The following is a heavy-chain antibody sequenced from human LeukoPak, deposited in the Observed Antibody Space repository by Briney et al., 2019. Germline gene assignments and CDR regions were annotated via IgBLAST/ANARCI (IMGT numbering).Heavy chain of an antibody. CDR3: AREGRGWAFDI. CDR2: INPNSGGT. V-gene: IGHV1-2*02. D-gene: IGHD2-15*01. J-gene: IGHJ3*02. CDR1: GYTFTGYD. Sequence: ASVKVSCKASGYTFTGYDIHWVRQGPGQGLEWMGCINPNSGGTNYAQKFQGRVTMNRDTSISTAYMELSRLRSDDTAGYYCAREGRGWAFDIWGQGTMVTVSS.